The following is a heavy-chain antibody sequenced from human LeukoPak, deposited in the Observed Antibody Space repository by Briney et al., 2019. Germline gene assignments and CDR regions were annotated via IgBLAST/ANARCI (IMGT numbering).Heavy chain of an antibody. D-gene: IGHD3-22*01. Sequence: GGSLRLSCAASGFTFDDYAMHWVRHAPGKGLEWVSGINWNSGSIGYADSVKGRFTISRDNAKNSLYLQMNSLRAEDTALYYCAKDIGSSGYYYPDYWGQGTLVTVSS. CDR1: GFTFDDYA. J-gene: IGHJ4*02. V-gene: IGHV3-9*01. CDR3: AKDIGSSGYYYPDY. CDR2: INWNSGSI.